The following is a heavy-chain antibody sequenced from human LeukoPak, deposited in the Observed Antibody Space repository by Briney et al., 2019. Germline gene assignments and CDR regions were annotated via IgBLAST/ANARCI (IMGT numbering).Heavy chain of an antibody. CDR3: ARDLVTMRAFDI. CDR1: GFTFSSYN. Sequence: GGSLRLSCAASGFTFSSYNMNWVRQAPGKGLEWVSYISSSSSTIYYADSVKGRFTISRDNAKNLLFLQMNSLRAEDTAVYYCARDLVTMRAFDIWGQGTMVTVSS. CDR2: ISSSSSTI. J-gene: IGHJ3*02. D-gene: IGHD4-11*01. V-gene: IGHV3-48*01.